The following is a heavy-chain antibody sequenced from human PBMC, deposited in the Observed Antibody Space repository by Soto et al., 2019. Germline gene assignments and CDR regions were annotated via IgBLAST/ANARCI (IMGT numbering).Heavy chain of an antibody. Sequence: PSETLSLTCTVSGGSISSYYWSWIRQPPGKGLEWIGYIYYSGSTNYNPSLKSRVTISVDTSKNQFSLKLSSVTAADTAVYYCARHEGYSYYDFWSGTEITYNWFDPWGQGTLVTVSS. V-gene: IGHV4-59*08. D-gene: IGHD3-3*01. J-gene: IGHJ5*02. CDR3: ARHEGYSYYDFWSGTEITYNWFDP. CDR1: GGSISSYY. CDR2: IYYSGST.